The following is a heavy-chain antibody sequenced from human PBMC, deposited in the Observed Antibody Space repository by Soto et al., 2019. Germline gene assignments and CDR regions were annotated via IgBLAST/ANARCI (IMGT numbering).Heavy chain of an antibody. CDR2: ISAYNSKT. V-gene: IGHV1-18*01. D-gene: IGHD3-3*01. CDR3: SRDLFDDFWSDRVIYRRFDP. J-gene: IGHJ5*02. Sequence: QVQVVQSGAEAKKPGASVKVSCKAFGYTFTNYGISWVRQAPGQGLEWMGWISAYNSKTKYANKYQGRVTMTTDTSTATAYMELRSLTFDDTAVYYCSRDLFDDFWSDRVIYRRFDPWGQGTLVTVSS. CDR1: GYTFTNYG.